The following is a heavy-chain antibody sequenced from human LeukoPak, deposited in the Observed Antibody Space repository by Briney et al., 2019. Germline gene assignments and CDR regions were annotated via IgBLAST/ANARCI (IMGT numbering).Heavy chain of an antibody. Sequence: ASVTVSCKTSGYTFSNYDIYWVRQAPGQGLECMGWISGYTGDTKYAEILQGRFTVTTDTSTSTAYMELRSLRSDDTAVYYCAREFGIAVAGLGYYYYYYMDVWGKGTTVTVSS. D-gene: IGHD6-19*01. CDR1: GYTFSNYD. J-gene: IGHJ6*03. CDR2: ISGYTGDT. CDR3: AREFGIAVAGLGYYYYYYMDV. V-gene: IGHV1-18*01.